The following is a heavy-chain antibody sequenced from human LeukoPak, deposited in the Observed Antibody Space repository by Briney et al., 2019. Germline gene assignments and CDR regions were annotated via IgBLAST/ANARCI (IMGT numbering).Heavy chain of an antibody. D-gene: IGHD5-18*01. J-gene: IGHJ4*02. CDR2: ISWDGGST. Sequence: GGSLRLSCAASGFTFDDYAMHWVRQAPGKGLEWVSLISWDGGSTYYADSVKGRFTISRDNSKNSLYLQMNSLRAEDTALYYCAKEGAHTAMPPTHLDYWGQGTLVTVSS. CDR1: GFTFDDYA. V-gene: IGHV3-43D*03. CDR3: AKEGAHTAMPPTHLDY.